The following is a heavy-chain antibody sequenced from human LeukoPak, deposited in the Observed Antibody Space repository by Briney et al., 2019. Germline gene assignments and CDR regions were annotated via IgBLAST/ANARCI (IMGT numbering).Heavy chain of an antibody. V-gene: IGHV4-59*11. D-gene: IGHD1-26*01. CDR3: AREGSRWVDFDH. CDR1: ADSISNHY. CDR2: IHSSGST. J-gene: IGHJ4*02. Sequence: SETLSPTCTVSADSISNHYWIWIRQPPGEGLELIGYIHSSGSTNYNPSLKSRVSISLDTSKSQISLRLSSVTAADTAVYYCAREGSRWVDFDHWGQGTLVTVSS.